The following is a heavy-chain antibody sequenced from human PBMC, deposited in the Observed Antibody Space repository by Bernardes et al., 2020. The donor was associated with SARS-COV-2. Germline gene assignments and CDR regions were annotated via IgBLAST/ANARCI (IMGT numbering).Heavy chain of an antibody. V-gene: IGHV3-30*03. D-gene: IGHD3-10*01. CDR1: GFTFSDHA. CDR2: ISYDGTKD. CDR3: CREGAPHDWRITSAFRDAFDI. Sequence: GGSLRLSCVTSGFTFSDHAIHWVRQAPGKGLEWVGVISYDGTKDFYADSVKGRLTISRDNSRNTVYLQLNSLRPEDTAVYYCCREGAPHDWRITSAFRDAFDIWGQGTTVTVSS. J-gene: IGHJ3*02.